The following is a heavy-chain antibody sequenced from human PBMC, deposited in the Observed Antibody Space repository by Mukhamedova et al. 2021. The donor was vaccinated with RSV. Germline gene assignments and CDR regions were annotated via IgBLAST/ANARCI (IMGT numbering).Heavy chain of an antibody. V-gene: IGHV3-30*18. D-gene: IGHD3-9*01. CDR2: ISYDGSNK. CDR1: G. J-gene: IGHJ5*02. Sequence: GMHWVRQAPGKGLEWVAVISYDGSNKYYADSVKGRFTIPRDNSKNTLYLQMNSLRAEDTAVYYCAKDALNLHYEILTGYFLPWFD. CDR3: AKDALNLHYEILTGYFLPWFD.